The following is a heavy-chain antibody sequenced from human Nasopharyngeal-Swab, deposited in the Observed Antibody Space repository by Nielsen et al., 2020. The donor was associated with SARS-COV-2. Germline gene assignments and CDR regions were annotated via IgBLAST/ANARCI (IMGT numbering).Heavy chain of an antibody. CDR2: ISSSGSTI. CDR3: ARGGYGSGTNYYYYYMDV. J-gene: IGHJ6*03. V-gene: IGHV3-48*03. D-gene: IGHD3-10*01. Sequence: VCQAPGKGLEWVSYISSSGSTIYYADSVKGRFTISRDNAKNSLYLQMNSLRAEDTAVYYCARGGYGSGTNYYYYYMDVWGKGTTVTVSS.